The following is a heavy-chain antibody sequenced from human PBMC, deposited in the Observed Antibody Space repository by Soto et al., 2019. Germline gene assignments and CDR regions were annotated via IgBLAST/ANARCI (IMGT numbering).Heavy chain of an antibody. V-gene: IGHV3-30*18. CDR2: ISYDGSNK. Sequence: QVQLVESGGGVVQPGRSLIRSCAASGFTFSSYGMHWVRQAPGKGLEWVAVISYDGSNKYYADSVKGRFTISRDNSKNTLYLQMNSLRAEDTAVYYCANDGGDSSSWYVGYYYYGMDVWGQGTTVTVSS. CDR3: ANDGGDSSSWYVGYYYYGMDV. D-gene: IGHD6-13*01. CDR1: GFTFSSYG. J-gene: IGHJ6*02.